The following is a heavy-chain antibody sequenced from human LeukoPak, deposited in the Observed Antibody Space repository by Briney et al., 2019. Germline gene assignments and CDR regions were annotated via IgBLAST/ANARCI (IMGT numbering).Heavy chain of an antibody. CDR2: IHTSGST. V-gene: IGHV4-4*07. Sequence: SETLSLTCTVSGGSISGSYWTWIRQPARKGLEWIGRIHTSGSTNYNPSLKSRLTMSVDTSKNQFSLKLTSVTAADTAVYYCARDSSPYSSAWYSPFDYWGQGTLVTVSS. CDR1: GGSISGSY. J-gene: IGHJ4*02. CDR3: ARDSSPYSSAWYSPFDY. D-gene: IGHD6-19*01.